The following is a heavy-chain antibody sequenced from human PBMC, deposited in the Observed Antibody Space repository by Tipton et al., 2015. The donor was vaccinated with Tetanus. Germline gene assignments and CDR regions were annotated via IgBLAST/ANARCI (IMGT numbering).Heavy chain of an antibody. D-gene: IGHD3-9*01. V-gene: IGHV3-23*01. CDR2: ISPTGDET. CDR1: GFTFSSDA. J-gene: IGHJ6*02. Sequence: SLRLSCAASGFTFSSDAMTWVRQAPGKGLEWVSAISPTGDETYYADSVKGRFTISRDNSKNTLILQMNSLRAEDTAVYFCAKFLVVITQGYYHTMDVWGQGTPGNVS. CDR3: AKFLVVITQGYYHTMDV.